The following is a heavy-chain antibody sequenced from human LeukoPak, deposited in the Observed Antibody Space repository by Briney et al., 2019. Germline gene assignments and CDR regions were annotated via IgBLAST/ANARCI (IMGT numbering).Heavy chain of an antibody. D-gene: IGHD6-19*01. CDR2: IRSKAYGGTT. V-gene: IGHV3-49*04. CDR3: TFSAGNYYYYYMDV. Sequence: GGSLRLSCTASGFTFGDYAMSWVRQAPGKGREWVGFIRSKAYGGTTEYAASVKGRFTISRDDSKSIAYLQMNSLKTEDTAVYYCTFSAGNYYYYYMDVWGKGTTVTVSS. CDR1: GFTFGDYA. J-gene: IGHJ6*03.